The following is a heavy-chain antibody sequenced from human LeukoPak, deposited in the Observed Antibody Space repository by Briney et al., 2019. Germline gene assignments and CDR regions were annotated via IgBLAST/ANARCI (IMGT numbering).Heavy chain of an antibody. CDR2: IYPDDSDT. CDR1: GYSFTSYW. CDR3: TRGGTYYDDSRDYGHWFDP. V-gene: IGHV5-51*01. Sequence: PGESLKISCKGSGYSFTSYWIGWVRQMPGKGLEWMAIIYPDDSDTRYSPSFQGQVTISADKSTGTAYLHWSSLKASDTAIYYCTRGGTYYDDSRDYGHWFDPWGQGTLVTVSS. D-gene: IGHD3-22*01. J-gene: IGHJ5*02.